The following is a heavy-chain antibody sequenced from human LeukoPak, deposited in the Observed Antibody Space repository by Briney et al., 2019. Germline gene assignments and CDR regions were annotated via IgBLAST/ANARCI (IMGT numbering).Heavy chain of an antibody. V-gene: IGHV3-74*01. D-gene: IGHD3-10*01. CDR2: INSDGSST. CDR3: AMVRGYYYHGFDV. CDR1: GFTFSSYW. J-gene: IGHJ6*02. Sequence: GGSLRLSCAASGFTFSSYWMHWVRQAPGKGLVWVSRINSDGSSTSYADSVQGRFTISRDNAMNTLYLQMNSLRAEDTAVYYRAMVRGYYYHGFDVWGQGTTVTVSS.